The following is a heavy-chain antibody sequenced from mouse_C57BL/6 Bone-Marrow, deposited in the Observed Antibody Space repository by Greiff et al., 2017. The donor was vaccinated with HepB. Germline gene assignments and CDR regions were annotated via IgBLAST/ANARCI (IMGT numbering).Heavy chain of an antibody. CDR1: GFTFSSYA. J-gene: IGHJ4*01. D-gene: IGHD1-1*01. Sequence: EVNVVESGEGLVKPGGSLKLSCAASGFTFSSYAMSWVRQTPEKRLEWVAYISSGGDYIYYADTVKGRFTISRDNARNTLYLQMSSLKSEDTAMYYCTRDPPFTTVGAMDYWGQGTSVTVSS. CDR3: TRDPPFTTVGAMDY. CDR2: ISSGGDYI. V-gene: IGHV5-9-1*02.